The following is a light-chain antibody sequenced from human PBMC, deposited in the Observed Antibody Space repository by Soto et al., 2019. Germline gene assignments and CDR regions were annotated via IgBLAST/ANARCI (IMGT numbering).Light chain of an antibody. J-gene: IGLJ2*01. CDR3: QSYDSSLSGHVV. Sequence: QSVLTQPPSVSGAPGQRVTISCTGSSSNIGARYDVHWYQQHPGTAPKLLIYGNSNRPSGVPDRFSGSKSGTSASLAITGLQAEDEADYYCQSYDSSLSGHVVFGGGTKLTVL. V-gene: IGLV1-40*01. CDR2: GNS. CDR1: SSNIGARYD.